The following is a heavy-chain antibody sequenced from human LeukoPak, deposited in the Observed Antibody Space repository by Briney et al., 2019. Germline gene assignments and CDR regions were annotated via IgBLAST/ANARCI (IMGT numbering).Heavy chain of an antibody. CDR3: ARGIRLGYGSGRDWFDP. CDR1: GGFISSYY. Sequence: SETLSLTCTVSGGFISSYYWSWIRQPAGKGLEWIGRIYTSGSTNYNPSLKSRVTMSVDTSKNQFSLKLNSVTAADTAVYYCARGIRLGYGSGRDWFDPWGQGTQVTVSS. CDR2: IYTSGST. J-gene: IGHJ5*02. V-gene: IGHV4-4*07. D-gene: IGHD3-10*01.